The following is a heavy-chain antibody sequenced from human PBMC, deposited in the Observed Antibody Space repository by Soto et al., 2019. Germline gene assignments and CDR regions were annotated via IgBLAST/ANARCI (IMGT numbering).Heavy chain of an antibody. CDR3: TRGRSVSGWYDTDY. CDR2: ISTSGTFK. D-gene: IGHD6-13*01. V-gene: IGHV3-21*01. J-gene: IGHJ4*02. Sequence: PGGSLRLSCAASGFTFGLYNMNWVRQAPGKGLQWVSSISTSGTFKYYTDSLKGRFTVSRDNARSSLFLQMNSLSVEDTATYYCTRGRSVSGWYDTDYWGQGALVTVSS. CDR1: GFTFGLYN.